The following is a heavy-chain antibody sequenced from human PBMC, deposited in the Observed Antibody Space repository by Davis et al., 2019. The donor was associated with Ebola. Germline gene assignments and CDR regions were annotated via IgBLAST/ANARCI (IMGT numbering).Heavy chain of an antibody. CDR2: INPSGGST. V-gene: IGHV1-46*01. Sequence: ASVKVSCKASGYTFTSYYMHWVRQAPGQGLEWMGIINPSGGSTSYAQKFQGRVTMTRDTSTSTVYMELSSLRFEDTAVYYCATVDRGHDYGGNYYYRMDVWGQGTTVTVSS. J-gene: IGHJ6*02. CDR1: GYTFTSYY. CDR3: ATVDRGHDYGGNYYYRMDV. D-gene: IGHD4-23*01.